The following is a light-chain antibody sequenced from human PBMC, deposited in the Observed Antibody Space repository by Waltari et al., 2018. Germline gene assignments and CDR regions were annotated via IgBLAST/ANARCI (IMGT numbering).Light chain of an antibody. Sequence: DIRLTQSPSTLSASVGDRVTITCRASQSVKNNLAWYQQKPGKAPKVLIHKASSLESGVPSRFSGSGFGTEFTLTISSLQPDDFATYYCQEYDSLPVTFGGGTKVEIK. CDR2: KAS. J-gene: IGKJ4*01. V-gene: IGKV1-5*03. CDR1: QSVKNN. CDR3: QEYDSLPVT.